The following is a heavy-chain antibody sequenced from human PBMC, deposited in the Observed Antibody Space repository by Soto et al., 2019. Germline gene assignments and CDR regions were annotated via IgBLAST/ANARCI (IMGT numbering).Heavy chain of an antibody. CDR3: ARDDVLCDGGRCYGVTLDV. D-gene: IGHD2-15*01. CDR2: IKSGGPT. CDR1: GFTVSSKY. V-gene: IGHV3-66*01. J-gene: IGHJ6*04. Sequence: EVHLVESGGGLVQPGGSLRLSCAASGFTVSSKYMSWVRQAPGKGLEWVSLIKSGGPTYYADSVKSRFTISRDTSENTLHLQMDSLRAEGTAVYYCARDDVLCDGGRCYGVTLDVWGKGTTVTVSS.